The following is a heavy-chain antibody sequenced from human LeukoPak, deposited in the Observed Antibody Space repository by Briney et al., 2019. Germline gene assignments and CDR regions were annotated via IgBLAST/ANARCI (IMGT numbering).Heavy chain of an antibody. J-gene: IGHJ3*02. CDR1: GFTFSSAW. D-gene: IGHD3-22*01. V-gene: IGHV3-15*01. CDR2: IKSKIDGGTI. CDR3: TTDADIDSNAFDI. Sequence: PGRSLRLSCAASGFTFSSAWMSWVRQAPGKGLEWVGRIKSKIDGGTIDYAAPVKGTFIISRDDAENTLYLQMNGLKIEDTAMYYCTTDADIDSNAFDIWGQGTMVTVSS.